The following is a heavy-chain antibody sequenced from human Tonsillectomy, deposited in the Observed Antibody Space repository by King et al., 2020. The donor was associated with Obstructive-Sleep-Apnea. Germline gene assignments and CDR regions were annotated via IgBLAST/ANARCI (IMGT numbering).Heavy chain of an antibody. CDR1: GGSFSDYY. J-gene: IGHJ5*02. D-gene: IGHD6-13*01. V-gene: IGHV4-34*01. Sequence: VQLQQWGAGLLKPSETLSLTCAVFGGSFSDYYWSWIRQPPGKGLEWIGEINHIGSTHYNPSLKSRVSVSADTSKNQFSLKLSSVTAADTAVYYCARGSGAAAVNWFDPWGQGTLVTVSS. CDR2: INHIGST. CDR3: ARGSGAAAVNWFDP.